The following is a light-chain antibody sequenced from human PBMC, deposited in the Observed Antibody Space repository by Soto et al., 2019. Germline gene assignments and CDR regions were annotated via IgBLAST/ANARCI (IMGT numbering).Light chain of an antibody. CDR3: QQRGRWPMP. V-gene: IGKV3-11*01. Sequence: EVVLTQSPATLSMSPGERVTLSCRASQSVSTFVAWYQHKPGQAPRPVIYDTFKRAPGVPDRFSGGGSGTDFSLTISSLEPEDFAVYYCQQRGRWPMPFGQWTRLELK. J-gene: IGKJ5*01. CDR2: DTF. CDR1: QSVSTF.